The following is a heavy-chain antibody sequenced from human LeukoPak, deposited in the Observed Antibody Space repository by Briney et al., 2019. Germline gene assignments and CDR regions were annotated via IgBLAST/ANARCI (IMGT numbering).Heavy chain of an antibody. V-gene: IGHV3-23*01. D-gene: IGHD1-26*01. CDR1: GFTFSSYA. CDR3: AREGGSSRSRWFDP. CDR2: ISGSGGST. Sequence: GGSLRLSCAASGFTFSSYAMSWVRQAPGKGLEWVSAISGSGGSTYYADPVKGRFTISRDNSKNTLYLQMNSLRAEDTAVYYCAREGGSSRSRWFDPWGQGTLVTVSS. J-gene: IGHJ5*02.